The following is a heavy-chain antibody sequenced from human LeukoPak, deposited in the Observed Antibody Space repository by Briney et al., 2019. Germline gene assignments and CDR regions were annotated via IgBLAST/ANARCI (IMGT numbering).Heavy chain of an antibody. CDR3: ARESSAYCGGDCYSDY. CDR1: GYTFTSYG. Sequence: GASVKVSCKASGYTFTSYGISWVRQAPGQGLEWMGWISAYNGNTNYAQKFQGRVTMTTDTSTSTAYMELRSLRSDDTAVYYCARESSAYCGGDCYSDYWGQGTLVTVSS. V-gene: IGHV1-18*01. J-gene: IGHJ4*02. CDR2: ISAYNGNT. D-gene: IGHD2-21*02.